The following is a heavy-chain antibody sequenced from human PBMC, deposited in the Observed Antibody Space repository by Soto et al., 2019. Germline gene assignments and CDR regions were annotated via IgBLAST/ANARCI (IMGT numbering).Heavy chain of an antibody. J-gene: IGHJ4*02. V-gene: IGHV4-31*03. CDR2: ISDSGRT. Sequence: SETLSLTCSVSGGSIRRSDSYWTWVRQGPGKGLEWIAYISDSGRTDYNPSLKSRATISIDTSKNVFFLNLSSVTAADTAVYFCARVLIPADPVASSVYYWGQGTLVTVSS. CDR1: GGSIRRSDSY. CDR3: ARVLIPADPVASSVYY. D-gene: IGHD2-15*01.